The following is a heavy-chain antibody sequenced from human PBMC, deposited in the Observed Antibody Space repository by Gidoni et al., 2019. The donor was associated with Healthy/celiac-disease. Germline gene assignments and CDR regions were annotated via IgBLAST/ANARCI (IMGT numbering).Heavy chain of an antibody. CDR2: ISYDGSNK. V-gene: IGHV3-30*18. Sequence: QVQLVESGGGVVQPGRTLRLPCAASGVTFSSYAMHWVRQAPGKGLEWVAVISYDGSNKYYADSVKGRFTISRDNSKNTLYLQMNSLRAEDTAVYYCAKDFAFSSGWSDAFDIWGQGTMVTVSS. D-gene: IGHD6-19*01. CDR3: AKDFAFSSGWSDAFDI. J-gene: IGHJ3*02. CDR1: GVTFSSYA.